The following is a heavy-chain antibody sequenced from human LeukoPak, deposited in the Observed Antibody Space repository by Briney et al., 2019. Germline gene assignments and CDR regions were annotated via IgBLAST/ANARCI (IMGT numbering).Heavy chain of an antibody. CDR2: VYYSGTT. V-gene: IGHV4-59*12. J-gene: IGHJ4*02. CDR1: GDSISPYY. CDR3: ARDREYYYDSSGYRPS. Sequence: SETLSLTCSVSGDSISPYYWSWIRQSPGRGLEWIGYVYYSGTTKYNPSLESRVTISVDTSKNQFSLKLSSVTAADTAVYYCARDREYYYDSSGYRPSWGQGTLVTVSS. D-gene: IGHD3-22*01.